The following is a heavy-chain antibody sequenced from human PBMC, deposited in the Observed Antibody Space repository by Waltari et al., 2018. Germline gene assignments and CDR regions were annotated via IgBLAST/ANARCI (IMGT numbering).Heavy chain of an antibody. J-gene: IGHJ5*02. CDR2: IYTSGST. V-gene: IGHV4-4*09. CDR3: ARDQGYCTNGVCYGSWFDP. D-gene: IGHD2-8*01. CDR1: GGSISSYY. Sequence: QVQLQESGPGLVKPSETLSLTCTVSGGSISSYYWSWIRQPPGKGLEWIGYIYTSGSTNYNPSLKSRVTISVDTSKNQFSLKLSSVTAADTAVYYCARDQGYCTNGVCYGSWFDPWGQGTLVTVTS.